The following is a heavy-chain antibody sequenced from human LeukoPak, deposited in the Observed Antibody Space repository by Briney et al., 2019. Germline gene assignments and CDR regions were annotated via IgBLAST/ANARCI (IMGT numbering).Heavy chain of an antibody. CDR3: ARGISMVRGVIPSYNWFDP. Sequence: PGRSLRLSCAASGLTFSSYGMHWVRQAPGKGLEWVAVIWYDGSNKNYVDSVKGRFTISRDNSKNTLYLQMNSLRAEDTAVYYCARGISMVRGVIPSYNWFDPWGQGTLVTVSS. J-gene: IGHJ5*02. D-gene: IGHD3-10*01. CDR1: GLTFSSYG. CDR2: IWYDGSNK. V-gene: IGHV3-33*01.